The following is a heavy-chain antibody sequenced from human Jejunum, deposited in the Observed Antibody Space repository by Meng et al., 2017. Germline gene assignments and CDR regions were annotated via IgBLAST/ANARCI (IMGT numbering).Heavy chain of an antibody. V-gene: IGHV1-46*04. Sequence: ASVKVSCKASGYTFTSYYIHWVRQAPGQGLEWMGMINPSDSRTIYAQKLQGRVTMTRDTSTTTVYMELSSLRSEDTAVFYCGRGLNGDYVHWGQGTLGTVAA. CDR1: GYTFTSYY. D-gene: IGHD4-17*01. J-gene: IGHJ4*02. CDR3: GRGLNGDYVH. CDR2: INPSDSRT.